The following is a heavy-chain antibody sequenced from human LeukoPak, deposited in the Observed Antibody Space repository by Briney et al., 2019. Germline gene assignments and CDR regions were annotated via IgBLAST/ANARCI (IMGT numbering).Heavy chain of an antibody. V-gene: IGHV3-23*01. J-gene: IGHJ4*02. CDR1: GFTFTSYS. CDR2: TSDRGDYT. D-gene: IGHD1-26*01. Sequence: GGSLRLSCAASGFTFTSYSMSWVRQAPGKGLEWVSGTSDRGDYTYYADPVKGRFTISRDNSKNTLYLQMNSLRAEGTALYFCAKKAQYNGNYPLDYWGQGTLVTVSS. CDR3: AKKAQYNGNYPLDY.